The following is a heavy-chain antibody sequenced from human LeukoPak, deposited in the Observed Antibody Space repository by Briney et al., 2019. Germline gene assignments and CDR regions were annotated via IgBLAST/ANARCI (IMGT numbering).Heavy chain of an antibody. CDR2: ISSSSTTI. V-gene: IGHV3-48*01. J-gene: IGHJ4*02. CDR1: GFTFSNYN. CDR3: ASRSGSDYGDYGEY. D-gene: IGHD4-17*01. Sequence: GGPLRLSCAASGFTFSNYNMNWVRQAPGKGLEWVSYISSSSTTIYYADSVKGRFTISRDNAKNSLYLQMNSLRAEDTAVYYCASRSGSDYGDYGEYWGQGTLVTVSS.